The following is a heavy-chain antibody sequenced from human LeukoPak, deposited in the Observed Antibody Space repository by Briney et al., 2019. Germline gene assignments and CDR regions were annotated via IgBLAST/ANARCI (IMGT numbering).Heavy chain of an antibody. J-gene: IGHJ1*01. CDR1: GYSISSGYY. CDR3: ARLEPYYDYVWGSYRQEYFQH. CDR2: IYHSGST. Sequence: SETLSLTCTVSGYSISSGYYWGWIRQPPGKGLEWIGSIYHSGSTYYNPSLKSRVTISVDTSKNQFSLKLSSVTAADTAVYYCARLEPYYDYVWGSYRQEYFQHWGQGTLVTVSS. V-gene: IGHV4-38-2*02. D-gene: IGHD3-16*02.